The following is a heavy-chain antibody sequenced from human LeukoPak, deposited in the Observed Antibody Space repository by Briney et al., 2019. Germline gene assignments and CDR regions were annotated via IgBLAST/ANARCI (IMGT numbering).Heavy chain of an antibody. CDR2: IDWNSGTI. CDR1: GLKFDVFA. Sequence: PGRSLRLSCVAYGLKFDVFAMYWVRQTPGKGLEWVSGIDWNSGTIVYADSVRGRFTISRDNARTSLYLQMNSLRVEDTGFYYCSDGADNWGQGTLVTVST. CDR3: SDGADN. D-gene: IGHD3-10*01. V-gene: IGHV3-9*01. J-gene: IGHJ4*02.